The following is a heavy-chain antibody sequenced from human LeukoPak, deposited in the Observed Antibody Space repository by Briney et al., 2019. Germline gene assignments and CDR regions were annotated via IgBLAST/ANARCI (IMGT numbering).Heavy chain of an antibody. CDR2: IFYSGSA. Sequence: SSETLSLTCTVSGDSVSSDNYYWSWIRQPPGKGLEWIGYIFYSGSANHNPSLKSRVTISVNTSKNQFSLKLSSVTAEDTAVYYCARAHWNYVVGWFDPWGQGTLVTVSS. D-gene: IGHD1-7*01. V-gene: IGHV4-61*01. CDR3: ARAHWNYVVGWFDP. CDR1: GDSVSSDNYY. J-gene: IGHJ5*02.